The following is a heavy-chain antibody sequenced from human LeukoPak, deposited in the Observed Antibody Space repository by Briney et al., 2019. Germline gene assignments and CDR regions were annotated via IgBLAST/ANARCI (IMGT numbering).Heavy chain of an antibody. CDR3: ARGTGERYYYYMDV. D-gene: IGHD7-27*01. J-gene: IGHJ6*03. Sequence: PSETLSLTCTVSGGSISSYYWSWIRQPPGKGLEWIGYIYYSGSTNYNPSLKSRVTISVDTSKNQFSLNLGSVTAADTAVYCCARGTGERYYYYMDVWGKGTTVTVSS. CDR1: GGSISSYY. V-gene: IGHV4-59*01. CDR2: IYYSGST.